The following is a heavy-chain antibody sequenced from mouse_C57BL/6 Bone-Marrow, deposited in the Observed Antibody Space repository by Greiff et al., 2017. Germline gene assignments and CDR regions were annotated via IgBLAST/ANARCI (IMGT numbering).Heavy chain of an antibody. J-gene: IGHJ2*01. CDR3: AREGSITKPDY. D-gene: IGHD1-2*01. CDR1: GYTFTSYW. V-gene: IGHV1-64*01. CDR2: FHPNSGST. Sequence: VQLQQPGAELVKPGASVTLSCKASGYTFTSYWMHWVKQRPGQGLEWIGMFHPNSGSTNYNEKFKSKATLTVDKSSSTAYMQLSNLTSEDSAVYYCAREGSITKPDYWGQGTTLTVSS.